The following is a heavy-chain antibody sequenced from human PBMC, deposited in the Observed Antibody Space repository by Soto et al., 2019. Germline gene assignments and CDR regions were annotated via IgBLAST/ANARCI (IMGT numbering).Heavy chain of an antibody. CDR3: ANDYYYGSGSHRDACLVY. CDR2: ISWNRENI. V-gene: IGHV3-9*01. Sequence: LRLSCATSGFTFDDYAMHWVRQVPGKGLEWVSGISWNRENIAYADSVKGRFTISRDNANNSLYLQMNSLRAEDTALYYCANDYYYGSGSHRDACLVYWGQGTLVTVSS. J-gene: IGHJ4*02. D-gene: IGHD3-10*01. CDR1: GFTFDDYA.